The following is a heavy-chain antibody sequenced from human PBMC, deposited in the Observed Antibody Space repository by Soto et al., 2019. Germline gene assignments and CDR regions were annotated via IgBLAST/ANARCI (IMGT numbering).Heavy chain of an antibody. D-gene: IGHD4-17*01. V-gene: IGHV4-59*01. CDR2: IYYSGST. J-gene: IGHJ4*02. Sequence: PSETLSLTCTVSGGSISSYYWSWIRQPPGKGLEWIGYIYYSGSTNYNPSHKSRVTISVDTSKNQFSLKLSSVTAADTAVYYCARGTTVTTIGYWGQGTLVTVSS. CDR1: GGSISSYY. CDR3: ARGTTVTTIGY.